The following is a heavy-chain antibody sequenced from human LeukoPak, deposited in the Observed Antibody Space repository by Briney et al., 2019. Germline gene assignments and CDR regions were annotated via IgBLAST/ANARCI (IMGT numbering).Heavy chain of an antibody. CDR2: IYPRDSDT. Sequence: GESLKISCKGFGYSFSTYWIGWVRQTPGKGLEWLGIIYPRDSDTRYSPSFQGQVTISADKSISTAYLQWHSLKASDTAIFYCARSIASSFIDFDYWGQGTLVTVS. J-gene: IGHJ4*02. CDR1: GYSFSTYW. V-gene: IGHV5-51*01. CDR3: ARSIASSFIDFDY. D-gene: IGHD6-6*01.